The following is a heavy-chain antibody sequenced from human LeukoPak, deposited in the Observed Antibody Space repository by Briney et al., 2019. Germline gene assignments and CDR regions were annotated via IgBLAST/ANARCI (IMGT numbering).Heavy chain of an antibody. CDR1: GGSISSSDHY. Sequence: PSETLSLTCTVSGGSISSSDHYWGWVRQTPGKGLEWLGTVYYSGSTYYNPSLKSRINISVDPSKNQFPLQLRSVTAADTAVYYCARQQTSGFYIPAKYYFDFWGQGTLVTVAS. CDR3: ARQQTSGFYIPAKYYFDF. V-gene: IGHV4-39*01. CDR2: VYYSGST. D-gene: IGHD6-19*01. J-gene: IGHJ4*02.